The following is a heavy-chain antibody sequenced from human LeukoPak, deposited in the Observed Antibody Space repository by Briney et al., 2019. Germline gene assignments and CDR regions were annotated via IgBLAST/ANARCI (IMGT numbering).Heavy chain of an antibody. D-gene: IGHD3-3*01. J-gene: IGHJ4*02. CDR1: GFTFSSYS. CDR2: ISSSSSTI. V-gene: IGHV3-48*01. CDR3: AREGAYGDFWSGYYPYYFDY. Sequence: GGSLRLSCAASGFTFSSYSMNWVRQAPGKGLEWVSYISSSSSTIYYADSVKGRVTISRDNAKNSLYLQMNSLRAEDTAVYYCAREGAYGDFWSGYYPYYFDYWGQGTLVTVSS.